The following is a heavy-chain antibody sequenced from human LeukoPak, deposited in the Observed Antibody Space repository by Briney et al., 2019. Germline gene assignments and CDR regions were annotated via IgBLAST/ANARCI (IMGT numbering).Heavy chain of an antibody. V-gene: IGHV7-4-1*02. J-gene: IGHJ5*02. CDR2: INTNTGNP. CDR3: ARGAACSGGSCYSLGWFDP. CDR1: GYTFTSYA. D-gene: IGHD2-15*01. Sequence: ELKKPGASVQVSCKASGYTFTSYAMNWVRQAPGQGLEWMGWINTNTGNPTYAQGFTGRFVFSLDTSVSTAYLQISSLKAEDTAVYYCARGAACSGGSCYSLGWFDPWGQGTLVTVSS.